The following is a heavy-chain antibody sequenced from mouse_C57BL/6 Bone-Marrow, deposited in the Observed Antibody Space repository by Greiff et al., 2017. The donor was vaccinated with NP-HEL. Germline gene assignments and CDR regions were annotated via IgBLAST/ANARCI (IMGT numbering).Heavy chain of an antibody. D-gene: IGHD2-2*01. V-gene: IGHV1-50*01. CDR1: GYTFTSYW. CDR3: ANGYPFDY. CDR2: IDPSDSYT. Sequence: QVQLQQPGAELVKPGASVKLSCKASGYTFTSYWMQWVKQRPGQGLEWIGEIDPSDSYTNHNQKFKGKATLTVDTSSSTAYMQLSSLTSEDSAVYYCANGYPFDYWGQGTTLTVSS. J-gene: IGHJ2*01.